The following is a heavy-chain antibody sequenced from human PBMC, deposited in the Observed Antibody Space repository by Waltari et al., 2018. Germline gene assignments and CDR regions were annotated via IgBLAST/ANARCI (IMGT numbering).Heavy chain of an antibody. CDR1: GFTFSSYE. V-gene: IGHV3-48*03. Sequence: EVQLVESGGGLVQPGGSLRLSCAASGFTFSSYEMNWVRQAPGKGLEWVSYISSSGSTRSDADSGKGGYTISRDNAKNSLCLQMNSLRAEDTAVYYCARGLELVWAFDIWGRGTMVTVSS. CDR2: ISSSGSTR. CDR3: ARGLELVWAFDI. D-gene: IGHD1-7*01. J-gene: IGHJ3*02.